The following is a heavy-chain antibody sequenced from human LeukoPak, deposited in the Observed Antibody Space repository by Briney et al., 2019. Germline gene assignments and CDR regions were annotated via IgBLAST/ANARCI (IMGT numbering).Heavy chain of an antibody. CDR1: TDSISSGSYY. J-gene: IGHJ5*02. CDR2: IYMSETT. D-gene: IGHD3-22*01. V-gene: IGHV4-61*02. Sequence: PSETLSLTCTVSTDSISSGSYYWTWIRQPAGRGLEWIGRIYMSETTNYNPSLKSRVTISVDTSKNQFSLMLTSVTAADTAVYYCARDLGYYDSSGSLSGYWFDPWGQGTLVTVSS. CDR3: ARDLGYYDSSGSLSGYWFDP.